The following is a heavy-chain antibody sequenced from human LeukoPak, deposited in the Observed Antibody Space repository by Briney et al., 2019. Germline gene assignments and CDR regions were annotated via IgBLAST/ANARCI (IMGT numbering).Heavy chain of an antibody. CDR1: GFTFSSNA. V-gene: IGHV3-23*01. Sequence: GGSLRLSCAASGFTFSSNALTWVRQAPGKGLEWVSAIHGSDDNTHYADSVKGRFTISRDKSKNTLYLQMNSLRADDTAVYYCAKDLLRWSFDYWGQGTLVTVSS. J-gene: IGHJ4*02. CDR2: IHGSDDNT. D-gene: IGHD4-23*01. CDR3: AKDLLRWSFDY.